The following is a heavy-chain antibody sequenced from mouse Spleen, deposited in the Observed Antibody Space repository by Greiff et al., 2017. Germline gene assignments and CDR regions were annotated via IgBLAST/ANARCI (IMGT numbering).Heavy chain of an antibody. Sequence: QVQLQQPGAELVRPGASVKLSCKASGYTFTSYWINWVKQRPGQGLEWIGNIYPSDSYTNYNQKFKDKATLTVDKSSSTAYMQLSSPTSEDSAVYYCTRRAYRYGNYGAMDYWGQGTSVTVSS. CDR2: IYPSDSYT. D-gene: IGHD2-10*02. J-gene: IGHJ4*01. CDR1: GYTFTSYW. V-gene: IGHV1-69*02. CDR3: TRRAYRYGNYGAMDY.